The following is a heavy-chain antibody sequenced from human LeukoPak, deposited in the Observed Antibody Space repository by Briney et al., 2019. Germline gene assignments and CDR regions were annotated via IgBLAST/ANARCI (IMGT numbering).Heavy chain of an antibody. CDR1: GGTFSSYA. Sequence: ASVEVSCTASGGTFSSYAISWVRQAPGQGLEWMGWISAYNGNTNYAQKLQGRVTMTTDTSTSTAYMELRSLRSDDTAVYYCARIPLIVVTPTGAFDIWGQGTMVTVSS. CDR3: ARIPLIVVTPTGAFDI. V-gene: IGHV1-18*01. CDR2: ISAYNGNT. J-gene: IGHJ3*02. D-gene: IGHD3-22*01.